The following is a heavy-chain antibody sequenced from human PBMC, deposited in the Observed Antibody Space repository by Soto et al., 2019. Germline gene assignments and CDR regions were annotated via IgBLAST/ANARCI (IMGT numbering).Heavy chain of an antibody. CDR2: ISYSGEST. CDR1: GFTFSGYT. Sequence: EVQLLESGGGLVQPGGSLRLSCVASGFTFSGYTMFWVRQAPGKGLEWVSTISYSGESTYYADSVKGRFTISRDNSKNTLSLQMNSLRAEDTAVYYCARAAFDYWGQGTLVTVSS. CDR3: ARAAFDY. J-gene: IGHJ4*02. V-gene: IGHV3-23*01.